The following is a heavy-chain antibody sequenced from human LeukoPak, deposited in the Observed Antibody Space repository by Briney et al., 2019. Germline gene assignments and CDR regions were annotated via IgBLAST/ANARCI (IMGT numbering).Heavy chain of an antibody. CDR2: FDPGDGET. Sequence: ASVKVSCKVSGYTLTELSMHWVRQAPGKGLEWMGGFDPGDGETIYAQKFQGRVTMTEDTSTDTAYMELSSLRSEDTAVYYCARGPSITMVRGGQWYYYMDVWGKGTTVTISS. CDR1: GYTLTELS. V-gene: IGHV1-24*01. D-gene: IGHD3-10*01. J-gene: IGHJ6*03. CDR3: ARGPSITMVRGGQWYYYMDV.